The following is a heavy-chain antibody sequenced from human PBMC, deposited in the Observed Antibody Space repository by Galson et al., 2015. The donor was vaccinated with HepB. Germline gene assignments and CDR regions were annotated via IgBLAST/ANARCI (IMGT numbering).Heavy chain of an antibody. Sequence: SLRLSCAASGFTFSNYSMNWVRQAPGKGLEWVSFISSSRSYTSQADSVKGRFTISRDNAKNFLYLQMSSLRAEDTAVYYCARGTGYSYGPFDYWGQGILVSVSS. CDR2: ISSSRSYT. CDR1: GFTFSNYS. CDR3: ARGTGYSYGPFDY. V-gene: IGHV3-21*01. D-gene: IGHD5-18*01. J-gene: IGHJ4*02.